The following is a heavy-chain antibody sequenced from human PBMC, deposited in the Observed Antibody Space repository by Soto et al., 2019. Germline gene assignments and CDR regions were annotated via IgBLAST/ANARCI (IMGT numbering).Heavy chain of an antibody. CDR3: ATQADYYYYGMDV. CDR1: GSTFSNYW. CDR2: IKQDGSEK. Sequence: GGSLRLSCAASGSTFSNYWMTWVRQAPGKGLEWVANIKQDGSEKYYVDSVKGRFTISRDNAKNSLFLQMNSLRAEDTAMYYCATQADYYYYGMDVWGQGTTVTVSS. J-gene: IGHJ6*02. V-gene: IGHV3-7*01.